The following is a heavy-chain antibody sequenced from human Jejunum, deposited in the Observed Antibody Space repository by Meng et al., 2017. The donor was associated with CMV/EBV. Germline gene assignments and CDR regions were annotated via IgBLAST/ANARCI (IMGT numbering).Heavy chain of an antibody. CDR1: FTSYW. CDR3: ATSLLVLAAGTRPNHFDH. CDR2: IYPGDSDT. V-gene: IGHV5-51*01. D-gene: IGHD6-19*01. J-gene: IGHJ4*02. Sequence: FTSYWIGWVRQMPGKGLEWMGIIYPGDSDTRYSPSFEGQVTISADKSINTAYLQWSSLKASDTATYYCATSLLVLAAGTRPNHFDHWGQGTLVTVSS.